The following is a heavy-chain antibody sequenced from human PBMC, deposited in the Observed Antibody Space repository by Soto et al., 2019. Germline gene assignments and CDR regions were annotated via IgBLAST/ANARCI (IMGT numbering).Heavy chain of an antibody. CDR3: AKDRGAVSRRGLDY. CDR1: GFTFDDYA. J-gene: IGHJ4*02. V-gene: IGHV3-9*01. CDR2: ISWNSGSI. D-gene: IGHD3-10*01. Sequence: DVQLVESGGGLVQPGRSLRLSCAASGFTFDDYAMHWVRQAPGKGLEWVSGISWNSGSIGYADSVKGRFTISRDNAKNSLYLQMNSLRAEDTALYYCAKDRGAVSRRGLDYWGQGTLVTVSS.